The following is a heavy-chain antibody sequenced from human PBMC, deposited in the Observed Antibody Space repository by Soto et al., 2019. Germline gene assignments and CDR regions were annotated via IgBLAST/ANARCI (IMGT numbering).Heavy chain of an antibody. V-gene: IGHV4-30-4*01. Sequence: SETLSLTCTVSGGSINNYYWSWIRQPPGKGLEWIGYIYYSGSTYYNPSLKSRVTISVDTSKNQFSLKLSSVTAADTAVYYCARDLGDYYGSGSEIYWGQGTLVTVSS. CDR1: GGSINNYY. D-gene: IGHD3-10*01. J-gene: IGHJ4*02. CDR2: IYYSGST. CDR3: ARDLGDYYGSGSEIY.